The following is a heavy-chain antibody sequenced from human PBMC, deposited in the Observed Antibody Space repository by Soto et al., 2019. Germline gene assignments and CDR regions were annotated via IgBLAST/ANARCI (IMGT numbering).Heavy chain of an antibody. Sequence: QVQLVQSGAEVKKPGPSVKVSCKASGGTFSSYAISWVRQAPGQGLEWMGGVIPIFGTANYAQKFQGRVTITADESTSTAYMELSSLRSEDTAVYYCARASTAMVLGNYYYYGMDVWGQGNTVTVSS. V-gene: IGHV1-69*01. CDR2: VIPIFGTA. D-gene: IGHD5-18*01. CDR1: GGTFSSYA. CDR3: ARASTAMVLGNYYYYGMDV. J-gene: IGHJ6*02.